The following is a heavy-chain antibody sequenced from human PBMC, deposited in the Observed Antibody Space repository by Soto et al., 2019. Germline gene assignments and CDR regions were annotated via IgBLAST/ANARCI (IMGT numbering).Heavy chain of an antibody. CDR3: ARGTYYFDY. CDR2: IYYSGST. V-gene: IGHV4-59*01. CDR1: GGSIISYY. Sequence: PSETLSLTCPVSGGSIISYYWNWIRQPPVKGLEWIGYIYYSGSTNYNPSLKSRVTISVDTSKNQFSLKLSSVTAADTAVYYCARGTYYFDYWGQGTLVTVS. J-gene: IGHJ4*02. D-gene: IGHD3-10*01.